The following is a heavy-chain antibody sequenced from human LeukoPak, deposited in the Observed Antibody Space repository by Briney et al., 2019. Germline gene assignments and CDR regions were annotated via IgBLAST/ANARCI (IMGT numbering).Heavy chain of an antibody. CDR3: ARSRSLNYYFDY. Sequence: ASVKVSCKASGYTFTSYDINWVRQATGQGLEWMGWMNPNSGNTGYAQKFQGRVTMTRNTSISTAYMELSSLRSEDTAVYYCARSRSLNYYFDYWGQGTLVTVSS. CDR2: MNPNSGNT. CDR1: GYTFTSYD. J-gene: IGHJ4*02. D-gene: IGHD3-16*01. V-gene: IGHV1-8*01.